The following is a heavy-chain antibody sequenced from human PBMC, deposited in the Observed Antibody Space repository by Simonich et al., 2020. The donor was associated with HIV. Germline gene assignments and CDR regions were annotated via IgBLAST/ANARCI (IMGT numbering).Heavy chain of an antibody. Sequence: EVQLVESGGGLIQPGGSLRLSCAASGFTVSSNYMSWVRQAPGKGLELVSCIYSGGRTYYADSVKGRFTISRDNSKNTLYLQINSLRAEDTAVYYCARLYSGSYGDYYGMDVWGQGTTVTVSS. D-gene: IGHD1-26*01. CDR3: ARLYSGSYGDYYGMDV. CDR2: IYSGGRT. V-gene: IGHV3-53*01. J-gene: IGHJ6*02. CDR1: GFTVSSNY.